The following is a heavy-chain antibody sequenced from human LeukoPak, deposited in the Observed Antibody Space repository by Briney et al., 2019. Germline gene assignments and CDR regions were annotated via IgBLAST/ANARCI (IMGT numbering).Heavy chain of an antibody. D-gene: IGHD6-13*01. Sequence: ASVKVSCKASGYTFTSYAMHWVRQAPGQRLEWMGWINAGNGNTKYSQKFQGRVTITRDTSTSTAYMELRSLRSDDTAVYYCARQGSSSWYVVSWGQGTLVTVSS. CDR2: INAGNGNT. V-gene: IGHV1-3*01. J-gene: IGHJ5*01. CDR3: ARQGSSSWYVVS. CDR1: GYTFTSYA.